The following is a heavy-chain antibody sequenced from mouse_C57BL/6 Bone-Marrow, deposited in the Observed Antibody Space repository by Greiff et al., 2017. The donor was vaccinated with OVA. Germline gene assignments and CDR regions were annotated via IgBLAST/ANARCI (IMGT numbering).Heavy chain of an antibody. CDR3: ARQGYSYSNYRYYYAMDY. J-gene: IGHJ4*01. D-gene: IGHD2-5*01. Sequence: QVQLQQPGAELVMPGASVKLSCKASGYTFTSYCMHWVKQRPGQGLEWIGEIDPSDSYTNYNQKFKGQFTLTVDKSSSTAYLQLISLTSADSAVEDCARQGYSYSNYRYYYAMDYWGQGTSVTVSS. CDR1: GYTFTSYC. V-gene: IGHV1-69*01. CDR2: IDPSDSYT.